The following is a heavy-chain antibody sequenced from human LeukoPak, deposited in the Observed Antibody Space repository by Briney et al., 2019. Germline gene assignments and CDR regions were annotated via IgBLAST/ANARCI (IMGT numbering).Heavy chain of an antibody. CDR2: ISISGSDT. D-gene: IGHD5-24*01. CDR1: GFAFSDYY. Sequence: GGSLRLSCAASGFAFSDYYMSWIRQAPGKGLDWLSYISISGSDTFYADSVSGRFTISRDNAKNSLSLQMNSLRVEDTAVYYCARGNNTFEMATLALDHWGQGALVTVSS. V-gene: IGHV3-11*01. J-gene: IGHJ4*02. CDR3: ARGNNTFEMATLALDH.